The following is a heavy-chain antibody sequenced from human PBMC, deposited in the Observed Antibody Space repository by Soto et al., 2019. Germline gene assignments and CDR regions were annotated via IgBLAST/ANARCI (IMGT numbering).Heavy chain of an antibody. CDR2: ISSSSSYI. J-gene: IGHJ3*02. D-gene: IGHD2-2*01. Sequence: GGSLRLSCAASGFTFSSYSMNWVRQAPGKGLEWVSSISSSSSYIYYADSVKGRFNISRDNAKNSLYLQMNSLRAEDTAVYYCASYACSSTSCPDAFDIWGQGTMVTVSS. V-gene: IGHV3-21*01. CDR3: ASYACSSTSCPDAFDI. CDR1: GFTFSSYS.